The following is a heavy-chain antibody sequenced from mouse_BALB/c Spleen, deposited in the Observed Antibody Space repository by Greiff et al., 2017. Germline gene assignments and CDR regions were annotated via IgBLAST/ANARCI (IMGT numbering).Heavy chain of an antibody. CDR2: ILPGSGST. V-gene: IGHV1-9*01. D-gene: IGHD2-4*01. J-gene: IGHJ3*01. CDR3: ASEDDYDRFAY. CDR1: GYTFSSYW. Sequence: QVQLKESGAELMKPGASVKISCKATGYTFSSYWIEWVKQRPGHGLEWIGEILPGSGSTNYNEKFKGKATFTADTSSNTAYMQLSSLTSEVSAVYYCASEDDYDRFAYWGQGTRVTVSA.